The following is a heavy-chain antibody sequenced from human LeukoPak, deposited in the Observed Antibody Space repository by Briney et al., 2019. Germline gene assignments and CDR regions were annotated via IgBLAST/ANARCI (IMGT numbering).Heavy chain of an antibody. J-gene: IGHJ3*02. Sequence: ASVKVSCKASGYTFTSYYMHWVRQAPGQGLEWMGIINPSGGSTSYAQKFQGRVTMTRDTSTSTVYMELSSLRSEDTAVYYCATYYCSSTSCPPGHAFDIWGQGTMVTVSS. CDR2: INPSGGST. D-gene: IGHD2-2*01. V-gene: IGHV1-46*01. CDR1: GYTFTSYY. CDR3: ATYYCSSTSCPPGHAFDI.